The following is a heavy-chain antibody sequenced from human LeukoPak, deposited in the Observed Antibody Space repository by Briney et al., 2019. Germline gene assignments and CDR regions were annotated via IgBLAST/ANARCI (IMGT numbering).Heavy chain of an antibody. CDR2: IYNDGTT. CDR1: GFSVSTSF. CDR3: ASDYSSSWYFDY. Sequence: GGSLRLSCAASGFSVSTSFMSWVRQAPGKGLEWVSVIYNDGTTYYADSVKGRFTISRDNAKNSLYLQMNSLRAEDTAVYYCASDYSSSWYFDYWGQGTLVTVSS. J-gene: IGHJ4*02. D-gene: IGHD6-13*01. V-gene: IGHV3-66*01.